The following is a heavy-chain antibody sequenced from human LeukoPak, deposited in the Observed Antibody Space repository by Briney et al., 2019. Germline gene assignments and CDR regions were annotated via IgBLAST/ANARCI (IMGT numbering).Heavy chain of an antibody. D-gene: IGHD5-12*01. CDR3: ARVVYSGYDPFDY. CDR1: RFTFSNYA. V-gene: IGHV3-23*01. CDR2: ISGSGGNT. Sequence: PGGSLRLSCAASRFTFSNYAMSWVRQAPGKGLEWVSAISGSGGNTYYADSVKGRFTISRDNSKNTLYLQMNSLRTEDTAVYYCARVVYSGYDPFDYWGQGTLVTVSS. J-gene: IGHJ4*02.